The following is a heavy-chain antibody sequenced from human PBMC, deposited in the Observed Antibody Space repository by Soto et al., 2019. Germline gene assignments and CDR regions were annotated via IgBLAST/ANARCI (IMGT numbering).Heavy chain of an antibody. D-gene: IGHD6-13*01. CDR1: GFTFDDYA. Sequence: VQLVESGGGLVQPGRSLRLSCAASGFTFDDYAMHWVRQAPGKGLEWVSGISWNSGSIGYADSVKGRFTISSDNAKNSLYLQMNSLRAEDTALYYCAKTAAGDYYFDYWGQGTLVTVSS. CDR2: ISWNSGSI. CDR3: AKTAAGDYYFDY. J-gene: IGHJ4*02. V-gene: IGHV3-9*01.